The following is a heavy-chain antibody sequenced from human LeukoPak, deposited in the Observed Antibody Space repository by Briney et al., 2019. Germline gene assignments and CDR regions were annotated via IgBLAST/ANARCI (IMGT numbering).Heavy chain of an antibody. CDR3: ARALATPYYFDY. CDR1: GGSISSGDYC. D-gene: IGHD5-12*01. CDR2: NYYSGST. Sequence: MASETLSLTCTVSGGSISSGDYCWSWIRQPPGKGLEWIGYNYYSGSTYYHPSLKSRVTISVDTSKNQFSLKLSSVTAADTAVYYCARALATPYYFDYWGQGTLVTVSS. V-gene: IGHV4-30-4*01. J-gene: IGHJ4*02.